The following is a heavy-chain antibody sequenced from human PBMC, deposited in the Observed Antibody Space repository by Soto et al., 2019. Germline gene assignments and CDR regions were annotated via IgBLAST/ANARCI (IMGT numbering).Heavy chain of an antibody. D-gene: IGHD2-21*01. Sequence: SETLSLTCTVSGGSISGGSYYWGWIRQPPGKGLEWIGSIYFSGTTYFNPSLTSLKSRVTLSVDTSKSQFSLKLSSVTAADTAVYYCARHLAHIFTFDYWGQGTLVTVSS. CDR2: IYFSGTT. V-gene: IGHV4-39*01. CDR1: GGSISGGSYY. J-gene: IGHJ4*02. CDR3: ARHLAHIFTFDY.